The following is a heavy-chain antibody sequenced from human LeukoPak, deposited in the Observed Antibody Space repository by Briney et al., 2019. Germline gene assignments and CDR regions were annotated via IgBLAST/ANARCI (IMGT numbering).Heavy chain of an antibody. V-gene: IGHV4-38-2*01. J-gene: IGHJ4*02. D-gene: IGHD2-2*01. Sequence: SETLSLTCAVSGYSISSGYYWGWIRQPPGKGLEWIGSIYHSGSTYYNPSLKSRVTISVDTSKNQFSLKLSSVTAADTAVYYCAGGPIGFCSSSSCRFDNWGQGTLVTVSS. CDR1: GYSISSGYY. CDR3: AGGPIGFCSSSSCRFDN. CDR2: IYHSGST.